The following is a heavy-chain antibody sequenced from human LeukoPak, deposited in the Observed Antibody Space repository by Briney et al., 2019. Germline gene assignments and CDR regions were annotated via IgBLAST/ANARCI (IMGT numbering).Heavy chain of an antibody. CDR2: ISSSSSYI. J-gene: IGHJ4*02. Sequence: GGSLRLSCAASGFSFSSYSMNWVRQAPGKGLEWVSSISSSSSYIYYADSVKGRFTISRDNAKNSLYLQMNSLIAEDTAVYYCARWGVGATGLDYWGQGTLVTVSS. CDR3: ARWGVGATGLDY. CDR1: GFSFSSYS. V-gene: IGHV3-21*01. D-gene: IGHD1-26*01.